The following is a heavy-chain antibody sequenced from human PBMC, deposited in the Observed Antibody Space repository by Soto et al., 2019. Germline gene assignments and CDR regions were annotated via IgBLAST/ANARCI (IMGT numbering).Heavy chain of an antibody. V-gene: IGHV1-69*02. CDR2: IIPILGIA. D-gene: IGHD6-13*01. CDR3: ARASIAAAGPYGMDV. J-gene: IGHJ6*02. Sequence: QVQLVQSGAEVKKPGSSVKVSCKASGGTFSSYTISWVRQAPGQGLERMGRIIPILGIANYAQKFQGRVRIPADKSTSTAYMELSSLRSEDTAVYYCARASIAAAGPYGMDVWGQGTTVTVSS. CDR1: GGTFSSYT.